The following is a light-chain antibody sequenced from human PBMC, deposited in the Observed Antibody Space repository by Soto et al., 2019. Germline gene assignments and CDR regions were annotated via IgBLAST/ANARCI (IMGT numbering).Light chain of an antibody. CDR1: QSISSSF. CDR3: QQYGNSLT. Sequence: EIVLTQSPGTLSLSPGERATLSCRANQSISSSFLAWYQQKPGQAPRLLTYGASIRATGIPDRFSGSGSGTDFTLSISRLEPEDFAVYYCQQYGNSLTFGGGTKVEIK. J-gene: IGKJ4*01. V-gene: IGKV3-20*01. CDR2: GAS.